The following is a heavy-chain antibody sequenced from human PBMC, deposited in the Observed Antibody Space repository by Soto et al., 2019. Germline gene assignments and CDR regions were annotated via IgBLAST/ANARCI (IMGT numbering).Heavy chain of an antibody. Sequence: PSETLSLTCAVSGGSISSGGYSWSWIRQPPGKGLEWIGYIYHSGSTYYNPSPKSRVTISVDRSKNQFSLKLSSVTAADTAVYYCARGSVVVFDYWGQGTLVTVSS. CDR2: IYHSGST. J-gene: IGHJ4*02. CDR1: GGSISSGGYS. D-gene: IGHD2-15*01. V-gene: IGHV4-30-2*01. CDR3: ARGSVVVFDY.